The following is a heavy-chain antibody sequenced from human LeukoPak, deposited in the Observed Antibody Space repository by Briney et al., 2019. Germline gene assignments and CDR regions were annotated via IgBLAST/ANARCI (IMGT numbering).Heavy chain of an antibody. V-gene: IGHV3-72*01. CDR2: TRNKANSYST. CDR3: ARVASDYYYDC. CDR1: GFTCSGHY. D-gene: IGHD3-22*01. J-gene: IGHJ4*02. Sequence: GGSLRLSCAASGFTCSGHYLDWVRQAPGKGLEWVGRTRNKANSYSTEYAASVKGRFTISRDDSKNSLYLQMNSLRTEDTAVYFCARVASDYYYDCWGRGTLVTVSS.